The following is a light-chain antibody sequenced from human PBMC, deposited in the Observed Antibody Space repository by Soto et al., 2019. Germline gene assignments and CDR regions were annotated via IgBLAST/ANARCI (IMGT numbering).Light chain of an antibody. Sequence: QSVVTQPPSASGTPGQRVTISCSGSSSNIGSNTVHWYQQLPGTAPKLLIYNNNQRPSGVPDRFSGSKSGTSASLAISGLQSEDEADYYCAAWDDSVVFGGGTQLTVL. J-gene: IGLJ2*01. CDR2: NNN. CDR3: AAWDDSVV. CDR1: SSNIGSNT. V-gene: IGLV1-44*01.